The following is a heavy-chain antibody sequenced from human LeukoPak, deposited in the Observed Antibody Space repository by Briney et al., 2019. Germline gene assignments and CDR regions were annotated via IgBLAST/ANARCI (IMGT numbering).Heavy chain of an antibody. D-gene: IGHD3-10*01. CDR2: IYSSGST. V-gene: IGHV4-59*01. J-gene: IGHJ5*02. Sequence: SETLSLTCTVSGGSISSCYWNWVRQPPGKGLEWIGNIYSSGSTDYNPSLKSRVTISLDTSKFQFSLRLNSVTAADTAVYYRARADPNASGYFYRFNWFDPWGQGTLVTVSS. CDR1: GGSISSCY. CDR3: ARADPNASGYFYRFNWFDP.